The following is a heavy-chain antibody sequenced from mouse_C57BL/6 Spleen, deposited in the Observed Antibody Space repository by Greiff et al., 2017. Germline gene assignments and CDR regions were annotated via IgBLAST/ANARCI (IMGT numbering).Heavy chain of an antibody. J-gene: IGHJ1*03. Sequence: EVKLQESGPGLVKPSQSLSLTCSVTGYSITSGYYWNWIRQFPGNKLEWMGYISYDGSNNYNPSLKNRISITRDTSKNQFFLKLNSVTTEDTATYYCARDYPYWYCDVWGTGTTVTVSS. CDR1: GYSITSGYY. CDR3: ARDYPYWYCDV. V-gene: IGHV3-6*01. CDR2: ISYDGSN.